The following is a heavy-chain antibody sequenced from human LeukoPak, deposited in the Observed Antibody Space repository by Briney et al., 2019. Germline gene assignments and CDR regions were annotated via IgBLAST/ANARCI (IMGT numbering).Heavy chain of an antibody. V-gene: IGHV3-23*01. D-gene: IGHD2-2*02. CDR1: GFTFSSYA. Sequence: GGSLRLSCAASGFTFSSYAMSWVRQAPGKGLEWVSAISGSGGSTYYADSVKGRFTISRDNSKNTLYLQMNSLRAEDTAVYYCAKLVTAVVPAAIPNWFDPWGQGTLVTVSS. CDR3: AKLVTAVVPAAIPNWFDP. CDR2: ISGSGGST. J-gene: IGHJ5*02.